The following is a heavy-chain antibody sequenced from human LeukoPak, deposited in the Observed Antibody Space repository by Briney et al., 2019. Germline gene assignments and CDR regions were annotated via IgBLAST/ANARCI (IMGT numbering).Heavy chain of an antibody. CDR1: GFTFSNYA. V-gene: IGHV3-23*01. CDR2: ISGSGGST. CDR3: AKGAYDFWSGYKYNWFDP. Sequence: PGGSLRLSCAASGFTFSNYAMSWVRQAPGKGLEWVSAISGSGGSTYYADSVQGRFTISRDNSKNTLYLQMNSLRAEDTAVYYCAKGAYDFWSGYKYNWFDPWGQGTLVTVSS. J-gene: IGHJ5*02. D-gene: IGHD3/OR15-3a*01.